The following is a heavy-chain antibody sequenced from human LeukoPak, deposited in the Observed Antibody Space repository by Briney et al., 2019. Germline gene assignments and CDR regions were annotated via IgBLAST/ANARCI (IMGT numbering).Heavy chain of an antibody. Sequence: SETLSLTCAVYGGSFSGYYWSWIRQPPGKGLEWIGYIYHSGSTYYNPSLKSRVTISVDRSKNQFSLKLSSVTAADTAVYYCARQGSFLGYCSSTSCRKIDPWGQGTLVTVSS. J-gene: IGHJ5*02. D-gene: IGHD2-2*01. CDR3: ARQGSFLGYCSSTSCRKIDP. CDR2: IYHSGST. CDR1: GGSFSGYY. V-gene: IGHV4-34*01.